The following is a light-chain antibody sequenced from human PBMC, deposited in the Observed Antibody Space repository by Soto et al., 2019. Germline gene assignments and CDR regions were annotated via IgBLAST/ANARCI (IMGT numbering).Light chain of an antibody. J-gene: IGLJ1*01. CDR3: SSYAGSSNV. CDR2: EVN. CDR1: SSDGGGYNY. V-gene: IGLV2-8*01. Sequence: SALTQPPSASGYPGQTVAISCTGTSSDGGGYNYVSWYQQHPGKAPKLMIYEVNERPSGVPDRFSGPKSGNTASLTVSGLQSEDEADYYCSSYAGSSNVFGTGTKVTVL.